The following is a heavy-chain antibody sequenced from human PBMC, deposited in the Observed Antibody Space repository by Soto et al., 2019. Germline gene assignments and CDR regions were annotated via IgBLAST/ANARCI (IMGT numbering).Heavy chain of an antibody. CDR3: ARDKGSSTVVSGISQEGYFDS. V-gene: IGHV3-33*01. CDR1: GFTFSIFG. D-gene: IGHD6-19*01. CDR2: IWYDGSNA. J-gene: IGHJ4*02. Sequence: QVQLVESGGGVVQPGRSLRLSCAASGFTFSIFGMHWVRQAPGKGLEWAAIIWYDGSNAYYADSVRGRFTISRDNSKNPVYLQMNSLRAEDTAVYYCARDKGSSTVVSGISQEGYFDSWVQGTLVTVSS.